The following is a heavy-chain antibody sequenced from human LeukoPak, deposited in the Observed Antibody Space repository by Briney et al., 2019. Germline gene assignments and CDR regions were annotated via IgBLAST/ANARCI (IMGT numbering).Heavy chain of an antibody. CDR1: GFTFSSYA. CDR2: ISGSGDST. V-gene: IGHV3-23*01. Sequence: PGGSLRLSCAASGFTFSSYAMSWVRQAPGKGLEWVSAISGSGDSTYYADSVKGRFTTSRDNSKNTLYLQMNSLRAEDTAVYYCAKDGSGSYPNWFDPWGQGTLVTVSS. CDR3: AKDGSGSYPNWFDP. J-gene: IGHJ5*02. D-gene: IGHD3-10*01.